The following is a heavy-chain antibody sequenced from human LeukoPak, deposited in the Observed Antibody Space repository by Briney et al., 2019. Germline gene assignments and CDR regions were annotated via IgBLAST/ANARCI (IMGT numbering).Heavy chain of an antibody. CDR1: GFTFNNYA. CDR3: ARDQDWMFDY. J-gene: IGHJ4*02. CDR2: ISNSGTTI. D-gene: IGHD1-1*01. V-gene: IGHV3-48*01. Sequence: QPGGFLILSCAASGFTFNNYAMNWVRQAPGKGLEWISYISNSGTTIYYADSVKGRFTISRDTAMKALYLQMNSLRAEDSAVYYCARDQDWMFDYWGQGILVTVSS.